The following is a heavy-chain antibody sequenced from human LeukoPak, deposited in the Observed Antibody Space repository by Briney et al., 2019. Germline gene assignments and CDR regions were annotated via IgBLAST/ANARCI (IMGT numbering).Heavy chain of an antibody. D-gene: IGHD3-10*01. Sequence: GGSLRLSCAASGFTFSSYWMHWVRQAPGKGLVWVSRINSDGSSTSYADSVKGRFTISRDNAKNTLYLQMNSLGAEDTAVYYCARGRDYYGSGDNWFDPWGQGTLVTVSS. CDR2: INSDGSST. CDR3: ARGRDYYGSGDNWFDP. CDR1: GFTFSSYW. V-gene: IGHV3-74*01. J-gene: IGHJ5*02.